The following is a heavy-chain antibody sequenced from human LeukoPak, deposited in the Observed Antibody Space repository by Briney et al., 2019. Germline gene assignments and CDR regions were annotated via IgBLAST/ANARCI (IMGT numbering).Heavy chain of an antibody. J-gene: IGHJ4*02. CDR3: AKENVGATDY. D-gene: IGHD1-26*01. CDR2: ISYDGSNK. Sequence: GGSLRLSCAASGFTFGSYGMHWVRQAPGKGLEWVAVISYDGSNKYYADSVKGRFTISRDNSKNTLYLQMNSLRAEDTAVYYCAKENVGATDYWGQGTLVTVSS. CDR1: GFTFGSYG. V-gene: IGHV3-30*18.